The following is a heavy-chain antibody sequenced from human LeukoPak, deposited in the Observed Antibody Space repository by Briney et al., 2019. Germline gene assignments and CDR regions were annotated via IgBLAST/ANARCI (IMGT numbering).Heavy chain of an antibody. CDR3: ARERVGYDSSGYYHSYYFDY. V-gene: IGHV4-39*07. CDR2: IYYSGST. Sequence: SETLSLTCTVSGGSISSSSYYWGWIRQPPGKGLEWIGSIYYSGSTYYNPSLKSRVTISVDTSKNQFSLRLSSVTAADTAVYYCARERVGYDSSGYYHSYYFDYWGQGTLVTVSS. D-gene: IGHD3-22*01. CDR1: GGSISSSSYY. J-gene: IGHJ4*02.